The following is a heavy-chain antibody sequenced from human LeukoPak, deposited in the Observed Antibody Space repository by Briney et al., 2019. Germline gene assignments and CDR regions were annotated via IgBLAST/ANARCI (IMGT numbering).Heavy chain of an antibody. CDR1: GFTFSSYS. V-gene: IGHV3-48*04. Sequence: PGGSLRLSCAASGFTFSSYSMNWVRQAPGKGLEWVSYISSSSSTIYYADSVKGRFTISRDNAKNSLYLQMNSLRAEDTAVYYCARDRQEIRYFDWLSPPDYWGQGTLVTVSS. J-gene: IGHJ4*02. CDR3: ARDRQEIRYFDWLSPPDY. D-gene: IGHD3-9*01. CDR2: ISSSSSTI.